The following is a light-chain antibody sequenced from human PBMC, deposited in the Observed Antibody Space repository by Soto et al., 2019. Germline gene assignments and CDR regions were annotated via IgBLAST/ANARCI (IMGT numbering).Light chain of an antibody. Sequence: DFQMTQSPSTLSASVGDRVTITCRASQTIMSRLARFQQKPGKAPKLLIYDASSLESGVPQRFRVRGSGTKITLTVGSLQTDDCSTYYSQQYHSYGTFGQGTKV. CDR3: QQYHSYGT. CDR1: QTIMSR. J-gene: IGKJ1*01. V-gene: IGKV1-5*01. CDR2: DAS.